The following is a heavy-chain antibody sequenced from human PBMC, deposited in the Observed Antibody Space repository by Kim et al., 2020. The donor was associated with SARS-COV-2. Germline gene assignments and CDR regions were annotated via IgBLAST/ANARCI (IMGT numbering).Heavy chain of an antibody. J-gene: IGHJ4*02. CDR3: AREYSAFDF. V-gene: IGHV4-59*01. Sequence: SETLSLTCTVSGGSISFYYWSWLRQPPGKGLEWIGYIHDSGSTSYYPSLKSRVSLYMDMSKNQLSLKLTSVTAADTATYFCAREYSAFDFWGQGTQVTVSS. D-gene: IGHD5-12*01. CDR1: GGSISFYY. CDR2: IHDSGST.